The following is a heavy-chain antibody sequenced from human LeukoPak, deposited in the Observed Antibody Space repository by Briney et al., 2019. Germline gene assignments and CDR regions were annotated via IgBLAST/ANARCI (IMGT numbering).Heavy chain of an antibody. J-gene: IGHJ5*02. D-gene: IGHD6-6*01. V-gene: IGHV1-2*02. Sequence: GASVKVSCKASGYTFTGYYMHWVRQAPGQGLEWMGWINPNSGGTNYAQKFQGRVTMTRDTSISTAYMELSRLRSDDTAVYYCARSSSSGGHWFDPWGQGTLVTVSS. CDR3: ARSSSSGGHWFDP. CDR2: INPNSGGT. CDR1: GYTFTGYY.